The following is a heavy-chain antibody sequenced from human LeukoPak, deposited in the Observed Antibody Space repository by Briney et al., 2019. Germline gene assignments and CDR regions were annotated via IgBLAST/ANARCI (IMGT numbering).Heavy chain of an antibody. V-gene: IGHV3-53*01. CDR1: GFTVSSNY. CDR3: AKDAVGATAYYFDY. D-gene: IGHD1-26*01. Sequence: GGSLRLSCSASGFTVSSNYMTWVRQAPGKGLEWFSIIYSGSNTYYADSPKGRFTISRDNSKNTLYLQMNSLRADDTAVYYCAKDAVGATAYYFDYWGQGILVTVSS. CDR2: IYSGSNT. J-gene: IGHJ4*02.